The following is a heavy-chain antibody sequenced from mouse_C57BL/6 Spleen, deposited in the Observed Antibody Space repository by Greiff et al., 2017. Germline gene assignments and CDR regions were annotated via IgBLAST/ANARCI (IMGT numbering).Heavy chain of an antibody. CDR3: ASFAY. Sequence: VQLQQPGAELVMPGASVKLSCRASGYTFTSYWMHWVKQRPGQGLEGIGEIDPSDSYTNYNQKFKGKSTLTVDKSSSTAYMQLSSLTSEDSAVYYCASFAYWGQGTLVTVSA. V-gene: IGHV1-69*01. CDR2: IDPSDSYT. J-gene: IGHJ3*01. CDR1: GYTFTSYW.